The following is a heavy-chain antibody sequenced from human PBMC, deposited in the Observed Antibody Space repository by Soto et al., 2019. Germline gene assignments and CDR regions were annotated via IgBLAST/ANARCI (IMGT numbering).Heavy chain of an antibody. Sequence: SQTLSLTCAISGDSVSSNSAAWNWIRQSPSRGLEWLGRTYYRSKWYNDYAVSVKSRITINPDTSKNQFSLQLNSVTPEDTAVYYCARYLHNWMGPDDAFDIWGQGSMVPVSS. J-gene: IGHJ3*02. V-gene: IGHV6-1*01. D-gene: IGHD1-1*01. CDR2: TYYRSKWYN. CDR1: GDSVSSNSAA. CDR3: ARYLHNWMGPDDAFDI.